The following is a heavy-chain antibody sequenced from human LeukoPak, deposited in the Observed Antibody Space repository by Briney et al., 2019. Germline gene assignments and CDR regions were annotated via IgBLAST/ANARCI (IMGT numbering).Heavy chain of an antibody. Sequence: GGSLRLSCAASGCTFSSYAMSWVRRAPGKGLEWVSAISGSGGSTHYADSVKGRFTISRDNSKNTLYLQMNSLRAEDTAVYYCENDGGDDSSGYDAFDIWGQGTMVTVSS. J-gene: IGHJ3*02. CDR1: GCTFSSYA. CDR2: ISGSGGST. CDR3: ENDGGDDSSGYDAFDI. V-gene: IGHV3-23*01. D-gene: IGHD3-22*01.